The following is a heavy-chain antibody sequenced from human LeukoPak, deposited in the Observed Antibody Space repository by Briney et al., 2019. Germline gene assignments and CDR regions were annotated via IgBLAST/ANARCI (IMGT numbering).Heavy chain of an antibody. V-gene: IGHV1-69*04. CDR2: IIPILGIA. CDR3: ATDLVDIVATTTWSY. CDR1: GGTFSSYA. J-gene: IGHJ4*02. Sequence: ASVKVSCKASGGTFSSYAISWVRQAPGQGLEWMGRIIPILGIANYAQKFQGRVTITADKSTSAAYMELRSLRSDDTAVYYCATDLVDIVATTTWSYWGQGTLVTVSS. D-gene: IGHD5-12*01.